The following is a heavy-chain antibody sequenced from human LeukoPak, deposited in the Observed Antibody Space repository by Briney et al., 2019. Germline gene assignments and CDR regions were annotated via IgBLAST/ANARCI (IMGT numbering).Heavy chain of an antibody. Sequence: SETLSLTCTVSGGSLRSSTYYWGWIRQSPGKGLEWIGSIYYSGSTYYNPSLKSRVTISVDTSKNQFSLKLSSVTAADTAVYFCARGPYSYDSSGAFDIWGQGTMVTVSS. CDR1: GGSLRSSTYY. D-gene: IGHD3-22*01. J-gene: IGHJ3*02. CDR2: IYYSGST. CDR3: ARGPYSYDSSGAFDI. V-gene: IGHV4-39*07.